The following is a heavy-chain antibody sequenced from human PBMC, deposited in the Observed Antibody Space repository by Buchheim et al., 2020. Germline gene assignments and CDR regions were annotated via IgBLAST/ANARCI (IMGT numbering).Heavy chain of an antibody. CDR2: ISSSSSTI. CDR1: GFTFSSYS. D-gene: IGHD3-22*01. CDR3: ARGDPITMIVVVGGEYFQH. J-gene: IGHJ1*01. V-gene: IGHV3-48*01. Sequence: EVQLVESGGGLVQPGGSLRLSCAASGFTFSSYSMNWVRQAPGKGLEWVSYISSSSSTIYYADSVKGRFTISRDNAKNSLYLQMNRLTAEDTAVYYCARGDPITMIVVVGGEYFQHWGQGTL.